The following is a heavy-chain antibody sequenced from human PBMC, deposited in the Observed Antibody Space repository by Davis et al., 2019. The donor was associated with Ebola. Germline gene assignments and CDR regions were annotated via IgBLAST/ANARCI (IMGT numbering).Heavy chain of an antibody. CDR3: ATEYSSLYYFDY. V-gene: IGHV4-59*08. CDR2: IYYSGST. J-gene: IGHJ4*02. D-gene: IGHD6-6*01. CDR1: GGSISSYY. Sequence: SETLSLTCTVSGGSISSYYWSWIRQPPGKGLEWIGYIYYSGSTNYNPSLKSRVTISVDTSKNQFSLKLSSVTAADTAVYYCATEYSSLYYFDYWGQGTLVTVSS.